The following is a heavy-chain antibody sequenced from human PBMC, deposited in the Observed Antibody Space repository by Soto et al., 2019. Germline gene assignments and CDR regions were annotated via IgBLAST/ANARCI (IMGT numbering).Heavy chain of an antibody. CDR3: AGKGSGYYYGGCLDP. D-gene: IGHD3-22*01. V-gene: IGHV4-34*01. Sequence: GGSSVTFYGHRIRKTTGKGLEWIGEINHSGSTNYNPSLKSRVTISVDTSKNQFSLKLSSVTAADTAVYYCAGKGSGYYYGGCLDPRGHGTLVTVSP. J-gene: IGHJ5*02. CDR1: GGSSVTFY. CDR2: INHSGST.